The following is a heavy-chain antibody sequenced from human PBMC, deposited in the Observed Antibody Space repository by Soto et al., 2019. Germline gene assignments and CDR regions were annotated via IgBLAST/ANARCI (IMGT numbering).Heavy chain of an antibody. V-gene: IGHV1-46*01. CDR1: GYTFTSSH. Sequence: QVQLVQSGAEVKKPGASVKVSCKASGYTFTSSHMHWVRQAPGQGLEWMGIIKPSGGSTRYAQKFQGRVTMTRDTATSTVYMELSSLRSEDTAVYYCARDSGRVVVTSSLDYWGQGTLVTVSS. CDR2: IKPSGGST. CDR3: ARDSGRVVVTSSLDY. J-gene: IGHJ4*02. D-gene: IGHD3-10*01.